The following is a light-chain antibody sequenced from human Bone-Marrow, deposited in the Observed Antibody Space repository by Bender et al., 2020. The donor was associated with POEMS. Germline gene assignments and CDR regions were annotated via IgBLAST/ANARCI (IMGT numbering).Light chain of an antibody. Sequence: QSVLTQPPSVSGAPGQRVTISCTGTGSDVGSYTYVSWYQQHPGKAPKLIIYTVSNRPSGIPERFSGSNSGKAATLIISRVEVGDEADYYCQVWDSDTYHVVFGGGTKLIVL. CDR3: QVWDSDTYHVV. V-gene: IGLV2-11*01. CDR1: GSDVGSYTY. CDR2: TVS. J-gene: IGLJ2*01.